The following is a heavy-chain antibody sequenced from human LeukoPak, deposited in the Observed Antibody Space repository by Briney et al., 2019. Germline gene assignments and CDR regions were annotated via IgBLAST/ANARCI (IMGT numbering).Heavy chain of an antibody. CDR1: GFTFSSYE. D-gene: IGHD2-15*01. CDR2: ISSSGSTI. CDR3: ARPVVAATTPDTFDI. V-gene: IGHV3-48*03. Sequence: PGGSLRLSCAASGFTFSSYEMNWVREAPGKGLEWVSYISSSGSTIYYADSVKGRFTIFRDNAKNSLFLQMNSLRAEDSGVYYCARPVVAATTPDTFDIWGQGTMVTVSS. J-gene: IGHJ3*02.